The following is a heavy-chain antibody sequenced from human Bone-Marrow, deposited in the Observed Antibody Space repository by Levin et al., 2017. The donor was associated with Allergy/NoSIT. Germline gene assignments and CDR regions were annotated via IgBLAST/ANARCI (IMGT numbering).Heavy chain of an antibody. CDR2: IFHSGST. Sequence: LSLTCTISGVSISVGYWWSWVRQPPGKGLEWIGEIFHSGSTNYNPSLKSRVSMSVDKSKNQFSLKVNSLTAADTAVYYCARNGAYSSDYWGEGTLVTVSS. J-gene: IGHJ4*02. V-gene: IGHV4-4*02. CDR3: ARNGAYSSDY. D-gene: IGHD3-22*01. CDR1: GVSISVGYW.